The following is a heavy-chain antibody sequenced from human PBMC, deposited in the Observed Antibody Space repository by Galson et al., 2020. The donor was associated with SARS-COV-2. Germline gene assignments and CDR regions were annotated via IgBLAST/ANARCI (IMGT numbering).Heavy chain of an antibody. J-gene: IGHJ4*02. D-gene: IGHD3-22*01. CDR2: ISYDGSNK. Sequence: GGSLRLSCAASGFTFSSYAMHWVRQAPGKGLEWVAVISYDGSNKYYADSVKGRFTISRDNSKNTLYLQMNSLRAEDTAVYYCAREALMIVVVTTFDDWGQGTLVTVSS. V-gene: IGHV3-30*04. CDR1: GFTFSSYA. CDR3: AREALMIVVVTTFDD.